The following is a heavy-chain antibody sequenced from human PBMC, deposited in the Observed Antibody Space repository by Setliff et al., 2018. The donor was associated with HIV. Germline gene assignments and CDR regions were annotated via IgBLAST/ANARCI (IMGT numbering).Heavy chain of an antibody. D-gene: IGHD3-10*01. V-gene: IGHV4-59*02. CDR2: IYYDGTT. CDR1: GGSVSGYF. Sequence: ASETLSLPCTVSGGSVSGYFWSWIRQPPGRGLEWIGYIYYDGTTNSNPSLKSRVTISATTSKNQFSLKLSSVTAADTALYFCARATFGSTSSGINYYMDVWGKGTTVTVSS. J-gene: IGHJ6*03. CDR3: ARATFGSTSSGINYYMDV.